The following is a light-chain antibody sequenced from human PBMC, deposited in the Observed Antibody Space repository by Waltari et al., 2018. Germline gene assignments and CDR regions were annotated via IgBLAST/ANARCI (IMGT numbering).Light chain of an antibody. V-gene: IGLV3-25*03. CDR3: QSIDVDALT. CDR1: VLPKQH. Sequence: SFELTQPPSVSVSPGQTATITCPGDVLPKQHGYWYQQKPGQAPVLLIHKDTERPSGLPKRFSGSTSGTGTTVTLTIGGVQAEDEADYYCQSIDVDALTFGGGTKLTVL. J-gene: IGLJ2*01. CDR2: KDT.